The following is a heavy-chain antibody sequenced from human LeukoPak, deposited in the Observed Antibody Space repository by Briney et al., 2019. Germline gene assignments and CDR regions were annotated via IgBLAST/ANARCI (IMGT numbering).Heavy chain of an antibody. J-gene: IGHJ4*02. V-gene: IGHV3-33*01. Sequence: GGSLRLSCAASGFTFSSYGMHWVRQAPGKGLEWVAVIWYDGSNKYYADSVKGRFTISRDNSKNTLYLQMNSLRAEDTAVYYCARGTGTAMTPADYWGQGTLVTVSS. CDR3: ARGTGTAMTPADY. CDR1: GFTFSSYG. D-gene: IGHD5-18*01. CDR2: IWYDGSNK.